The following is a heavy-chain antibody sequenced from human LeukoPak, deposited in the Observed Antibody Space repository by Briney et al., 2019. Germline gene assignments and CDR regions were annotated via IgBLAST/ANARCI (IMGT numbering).Heavy chain of an antibody. V-gene: IGHV3-11*04. D-gene: IGHD3-16*01. CDR1: GFAFSVHY. Sequence: GGPLRLSCAGSGFAFSVHYMTWIRQAPGKGLEWLSYISGDGNTIYYADSVRGRFTISRDNAKNSLYLHMNSLRVEDTAVYYCAIVFSHWGWPGDYYFDYWGQGNVVTVSS. CDR3: AIVFSHWGWPGDYYFDY. CDR2: ISGDGNTI. J-gene: IGHJ4*02.